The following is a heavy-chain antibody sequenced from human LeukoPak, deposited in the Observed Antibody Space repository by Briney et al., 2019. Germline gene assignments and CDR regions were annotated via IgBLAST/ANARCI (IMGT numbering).Heavy chain of an antibody. Sequence: GESLKISCQASGYTFTSYFIGWVRQMPGKGLEWLGIIQPGDSKTRYSPSFQGQVNLSVDKSINTAYLHWSSLEASDTAIFYCATSFDSSVYYFDYWGRGTLVTVSS. CDR3: ATSFDSSVYYFDY. CDR1: GYTFTSYF. D-gene: IGHD3-22*01. V-gene: IGHV5-51*01. CDR2: IQPGDSKT. J-gene: IGHJ4*02.